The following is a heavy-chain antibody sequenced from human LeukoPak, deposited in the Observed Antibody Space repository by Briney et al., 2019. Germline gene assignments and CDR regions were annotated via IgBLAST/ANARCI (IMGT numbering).Heavy chain of an antibody. V-gene: IGHV3-74*01. Sequence: GVLRLSCAASGFTFSSYWMHWVRQAPGKGLVWVSRINSDGSSTSYADSVKGRFTISRDNAKNTLYLQMNSLRAEDTAVYYCARTAATSSDAFDIWGQGTMVTVSS. D-gene: IGHD5-12*01. CDR1: GFTFSSYW. CDR2: INSDGSST. CDR3: ARTAATSSDAFDI. J-gene: IGHJ3*02.